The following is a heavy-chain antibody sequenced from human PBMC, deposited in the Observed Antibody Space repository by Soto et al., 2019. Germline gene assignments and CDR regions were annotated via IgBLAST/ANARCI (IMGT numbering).Heavy chain of an antibody. CDR2: IVVCSGNT. D-gene: IGHD2-2*01. Sequence: QMQLVQSGPEVKKPGTSVKVSCKASGFTFTSSAVQWVRQARGQRLEWIGWIVVCSGNTNYAQKFQERVTITRDISTSTAYMELSSLRSEDTAVYYCAAERFYCISTSCYGNYWGQGTLVTVSS. CDR1: GFTFTSSA. CDR3: AAERFYCISTSCYGNY. J-gene: IGHJ4*02. V-gene: IGHV1-58*01.